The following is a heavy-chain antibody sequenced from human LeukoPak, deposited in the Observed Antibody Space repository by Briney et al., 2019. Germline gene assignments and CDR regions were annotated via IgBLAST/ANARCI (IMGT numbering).Heavy chain of an antibody. J-gene: IGHJ4*02. CDR3: ARPSRESSGDFDY. CDR1: GYTFTSYD. D-gene: IGHD6-19*01. CDR2: MNPNSGNT. V-gene: IGHV1-8*01. Sequence: EASVKVSCKASGYTFTSYDINWVRQATGQGLEWMGWMNPNSGNTGYAQKFQGRVTMTRNTSISTAYMELSSLRSEDTAVYYCARPSRESSGDFDYWGQGTLVTVSS.